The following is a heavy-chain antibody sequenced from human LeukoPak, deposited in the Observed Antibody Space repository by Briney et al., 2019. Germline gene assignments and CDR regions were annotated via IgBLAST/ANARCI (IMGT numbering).Heavy chain of an antibody. CDR3: ASMTSFDYGDYVWMDY. Sequence: PSETLSLTCTVSGGSISSYYWSWIRQPPGKELEWIGYIYYSGSTYYNPSLKSRVTISVDTSKNQFSLKLSSVTAADTAVYYCASMTSFDYGDYVWMDYWGQGTLVTVSS. CDR2: IYYSGST. D-gene: IGHD4-17*01. V-gene: IGHV4-59*08. J-gene: IGHJ4*02. CDR1: GGSISSYY.